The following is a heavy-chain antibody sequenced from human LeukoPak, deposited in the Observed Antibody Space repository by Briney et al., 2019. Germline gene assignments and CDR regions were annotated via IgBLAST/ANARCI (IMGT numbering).Heavy chain of an antibody. CDR1: GNTFSTSW. CDR3: ARGPMVRGVFIRRSKSGFFDY. V-gene: IGHV3-48*04. Sequence: PGGSLRLSCAASGNTFSTSWMNWVRQAPGKGLEWVSYISSSASIIYYADSVKGRFTVSRDNAKNSLYLQMNSLRAEDTAIYYCARGPMVRGVFIRRSKSGFFDYWGQGTLVTVSS. J-gene: IGHJ4*02. CDR2: ISSSASII. D-gene: IGHD3-10*01.